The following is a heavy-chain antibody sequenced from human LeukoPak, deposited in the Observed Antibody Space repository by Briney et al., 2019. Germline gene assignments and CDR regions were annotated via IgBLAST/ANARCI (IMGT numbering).Heavy chain of an antibody. CDR3: ARGPYPPLSSGWYTGSSYYYYMDV. Sequence: ASVKVSCKASGYTFTGYYMHWVRQAPGQGLEWMGWINPNSGGTNYAQKFQGRVTMTRDTSISTAYMELSRLRSDDTAVYYCARGPYPPLSSGWYTGSSYYYYMDVWGKGTTVTVSS. V-gene: IGHV1-2*02. CDR2: INPNSGGT. J-gene: IGHJ6*03. CDR1: GYTFTGYY. D-gene: IGHD6-19*01.